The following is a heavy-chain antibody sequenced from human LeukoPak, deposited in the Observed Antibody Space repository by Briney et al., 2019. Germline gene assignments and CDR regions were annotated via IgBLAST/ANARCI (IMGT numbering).Heavy chain of an antibody. D-gene: IGHD3-10*01. CDR2: ISGSGGSK. J-gene: IGHJ6*02. V-gene: IGHV3-23*01. Sequence: GGSLRLSCAASGFTFSSYAMNWVRQAPGKGLEWGSTISGSGGSKHYADSVEGRFTISRDNSKNTVYLQMNSLRAEDTAIYYCAKLTSASGAYGVDVWGQGTTVTVSS. CDR1: GFTFSSYA. CDR3: AKLTSASGAYGVDV.